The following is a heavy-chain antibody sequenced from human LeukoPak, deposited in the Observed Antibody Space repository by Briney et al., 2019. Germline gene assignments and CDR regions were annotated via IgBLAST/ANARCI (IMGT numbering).Heavy chain of an antibody. D-gene: IGHD3-16*01. CDR1: GFTFTSYT. CDR2: ISGSGNYI. V-gene: IGHV3-21*01. Sequence: GGSLRLSCAASGFTFTSYTMNWVRQAPGKGLEWVSSISGSGNYIYYADSVKGRFTISRDNAKNSLYLQMNSLRAEDTAVYYCARVGLFDYWGQGTLVTVSS. CDR3: ARVGLFDY. J-gene: IGHJ4*02.